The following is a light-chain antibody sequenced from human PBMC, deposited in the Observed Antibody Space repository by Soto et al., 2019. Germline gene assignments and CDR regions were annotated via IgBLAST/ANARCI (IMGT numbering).Light chain of an antibody. CDR1: QSVSSNY. J-gene: IGKJ3*01. CDR3: HQFCGCPIFT. V-gene: IGKV3-20*01. Sequence: ETVLTQSPGTLSLSPGERATLSCRASQSVSSNYLAWYQQKPGQAPRLLIYGATSRATGIPDRLSGSGSGTDFTLTISSLEPEDFAVYYWHQFCGCPIFTFGPGTKVDFK. CDR2: GAT.